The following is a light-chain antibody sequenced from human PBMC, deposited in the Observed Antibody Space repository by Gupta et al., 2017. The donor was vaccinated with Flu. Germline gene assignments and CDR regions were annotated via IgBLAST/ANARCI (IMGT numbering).Light chain of an antibody. CDR1: SGSIATNY. J-gene: IGLJ2*01. V-gene: IGLV6-57*01. CDR3: QSYDSFNRDVV. Sequence: NFLLTQPHSVSEPPGKTVTISCTRSSGSIATNYVQWYQQRPGSSPTTVIYEDNQRPSEVPDRFSGSIDSSSNSASLTISGLQTEDEADYFCQSYDSFNRDVVFGGGTKLTVL. CDR2: EDN.